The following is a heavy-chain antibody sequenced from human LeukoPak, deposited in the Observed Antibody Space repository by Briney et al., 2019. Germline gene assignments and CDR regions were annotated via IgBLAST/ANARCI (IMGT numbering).Heavy chain of an antibody. CDR1: GRSISISSYY. CDR2: IYYSGST. V-gene: IGHV4-39*01. J-gene: IGHJ4*02. Sequence: PSHTLSLTCTVSGRSISISSYYWGWIRQPPGKGLERIGTIYYSGSTYYNTSLKSRVTISVDTSKNQFSLKLSSVTAAETAVYYCARHPVDEWELLLFDYWGQGTLVTVSS. CDR3: ARHPVDEWELLLFDY. D-gene: IGHD1-26*01.